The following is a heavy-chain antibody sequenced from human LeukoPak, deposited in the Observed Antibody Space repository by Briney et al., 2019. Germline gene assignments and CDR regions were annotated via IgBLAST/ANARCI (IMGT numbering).Heavy chain of an antibody. D-gene: IGHD2-2*01. CDR3: ARSLGYCSSTSCYLNLDY. J-gene: IGHJ4*02. V-gene: IGHV3-30-3*01. Sequence: GGSLRLSCAASGFTFSSYAMHWVRQAPGKGLEWVAVISYDGSNKYYADSVKGRFTISRDNSKYTLYLQMNSLRAEDTAVYYCARSLGYCSSTSCYLNLDYWGQGTLVTVSS. CDR1: GFTFSSYA. CDR2: ISYDGSNK.